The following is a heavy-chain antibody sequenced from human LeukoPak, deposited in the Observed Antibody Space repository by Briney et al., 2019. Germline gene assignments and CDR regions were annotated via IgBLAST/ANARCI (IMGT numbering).Heavy chain of an antibody. CDR2: ISSSSSYI. CDR1: GFTLSNYN. CDR3: ARATAYGSGSPLDY. D-gene: IGHD3-10*01. V-gene: IGHV3-21*01. J-gene: IGHJ4*02. Sequence: PGGSLRLSCAASGFTLSNYNMNWVRQAPGKGLGWVSSISSSSSYIYYADSVKGRFTISRDNAKNTLYLQMNSLRAEDTAVYYCARATAYGSGSPLDYWGQGTLVTVSS.